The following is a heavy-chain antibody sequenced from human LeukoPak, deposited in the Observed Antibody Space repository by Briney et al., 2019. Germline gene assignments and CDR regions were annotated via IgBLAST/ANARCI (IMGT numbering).Heavy chain of an antibody. J-gene: IGHJ6*02. CDR3: GRARDYDILTGYYGYYYGMDV. Sequence: GASVKVSCKASGYTFTSYYMHWVRQAPGQGLEWMGIINPSGGSTSYAQKFQGRVTMTRDTSTSTVYMELSSLRSEDTAVYYCGRARDYDILTGYYGYYYGMDVWGQGTTVTVSS. CDR2: INPSGGST. CDR1: GYTFTSYY. D-gene: IGHD3-9*01. V-gene: IGHV1-46*01.